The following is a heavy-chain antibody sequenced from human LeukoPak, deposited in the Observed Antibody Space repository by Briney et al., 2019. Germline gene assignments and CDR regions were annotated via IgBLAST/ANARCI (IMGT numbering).Heavy chain of an antibody. Sequence: ASVKVSCKASGGTFSSYAISWVRQAPGQGLEWMGGIIPIFGTANYAQKFQGRVTITADESTSTAYMELSSLRSEDTAVYYCARFLNYDILTGKPYYYYGMDVWGQGTTVTVSS. CDR2: IIPIFGTA. J-gene: IGHJ6*02. V-gene: IGHV1-69*13. CDR1: GGTFSSYA. CDR3: ARFLNYDILTGKPYYYYGMDV. D-gene: IGHD3-9*01.